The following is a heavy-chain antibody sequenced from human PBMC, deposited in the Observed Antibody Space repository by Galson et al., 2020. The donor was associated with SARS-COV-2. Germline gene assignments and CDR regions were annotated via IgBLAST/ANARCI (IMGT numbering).Heavy chain of an antibody. Sequence: GESLKISCKASGGTFSSYAISWVRQAPGQGLEWMGGIIPIFGTANYAQKFQGRVTITADESTSTAYMELSSLRSEDTAVYYCARGVLRPNENHYYMDVWGKGTTVTVSS. CDR2: IIPIFGTA. CDR3: ARGVLRPNENHYYMDV. V-gene: IGHV1-69*01. J-gene: IGHJ6*03. CDR1: GGTFSSYA. D-gene: IGHD1-1*01.